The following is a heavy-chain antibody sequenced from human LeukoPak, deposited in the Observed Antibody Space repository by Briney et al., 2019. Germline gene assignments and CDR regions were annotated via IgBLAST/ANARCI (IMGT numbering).Heavy chain of an antibody. CDR2: IKQDGSEK. D-gene: IGHD6-13*01. J-gene: IGHJ6*02. V-gene: IGHV3-7*03. CDR1: GFTFSSYW. CDR3: AKDMSSSWYYYGMDV. Sequence: GSLRLSCAASGFTFSSYWMSWVRQATGKGLESVANIKQDGSEKYYVDSVKGRFTISRDNAKNSLYLQMNSLRAEDTALYYCAKDMSSSWYYYGMDVWGQGTTVTVSS.